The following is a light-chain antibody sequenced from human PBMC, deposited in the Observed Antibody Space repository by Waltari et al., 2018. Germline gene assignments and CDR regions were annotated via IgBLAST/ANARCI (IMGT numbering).Light chain of an antibody. CDR3: QQGKTFPLT. CDR2: AAS. Sequence: DIQMTQSPSSVSASVGARVTISCRASHDISSYLAWYQQEPGKAPKLLSYAASSLLSGVPSRFSGSGSGTDFTLTISSLQPDDSATYYCQQGKTFPLTFGGGTKVEI. V-gene: IGKV1-12*01. CDR1: HDISSY. J-gene: IGKJ4*01.